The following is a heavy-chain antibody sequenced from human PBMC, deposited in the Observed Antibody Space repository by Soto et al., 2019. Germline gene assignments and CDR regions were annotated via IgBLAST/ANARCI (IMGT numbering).Heavy chain of an antibody. CDR3: AGTRELPDHHGMEG. D-gene: IGHD3-10*01. J-gene: IGHJ6*02. CDR1: GGTLSSYA. Sequence: QVQLVQSGAEVKKPGSSGKVSCKAPGGTLSSYAINWVRQAPGKGLEWMGGIIPIFGSANSAPKFPGRVTISADEATSTADMEVSSLSSEDTAVYYWAGTRELPDHHGMEGGGQGTTVTVSS. CDR2: IIPIFGSA. V-gene: IGHV1-69*01.